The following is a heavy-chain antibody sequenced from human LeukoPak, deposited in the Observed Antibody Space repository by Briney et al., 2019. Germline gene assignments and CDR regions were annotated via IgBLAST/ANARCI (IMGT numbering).Heavy chain of an antibody. CDR1: GFNFDDHA. Sequence: PGGSLRLSCAASGFNFDDHAMHWVRQAPGKSLEWVSLISGGDGTTYYADSVKGRFTISRDDSKNSLYLQMNNLTTEDTALYYCGKGRWRQQWLYRGGLDRWGQGTTVTVSS. J-gene: IGHJ6*02. CDR3: GKGRWRQQWLYRGGLDR. V-gene: IGHV3-43*02. D-gene: IGHD6-19*01. CDR2: ISGGDGTT.